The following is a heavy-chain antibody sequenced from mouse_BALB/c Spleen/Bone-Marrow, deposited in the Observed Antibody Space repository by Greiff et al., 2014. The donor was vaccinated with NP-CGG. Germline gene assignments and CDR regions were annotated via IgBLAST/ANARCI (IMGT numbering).Heavy chain of an antibody. CDR2: ISTYSGNT. CDR1: GYTFTDYA. V-gene: IGHV1-67*01. CDR3: ARYDGYYGAMDY. J-gene: IGHJ4*01. D-gene: IGHD2-3*01. Sequence: QVQLQQPGPELVRPGVSVKISCKGSGYTFTDYAMHWVKQSHAKSLEWMGVISTYSGNTNYNQKFKGKATMTVDKSSSTAYMELARLTSEDSAIYYCARYDGYYGAMDYWGQGTSVTVSS.